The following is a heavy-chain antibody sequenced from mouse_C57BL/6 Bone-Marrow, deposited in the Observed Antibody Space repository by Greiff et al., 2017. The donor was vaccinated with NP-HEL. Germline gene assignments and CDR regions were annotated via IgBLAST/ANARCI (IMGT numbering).Heavy chain of an antibody. CDR2: IYPGNSDT. J-gene: IGHJ4*01. V-gene: IGHV1-5*01. Sequence: QLQQSGTVLARPGASVKMSCKTSGYTFTSYWMHWVKQRPGQGLEWIGVIYPGNSDTSYNQKFKGKAKLTAVTSASTAYMELSSLTNEDSAVYDCTRGDYYGSSPLYAMDYWGQGTSVTVSS. D-gene: IGHD1-1*01. CDR1: GYTFTSYW. CDR3: TRGDYYGSSPLYAMDY.